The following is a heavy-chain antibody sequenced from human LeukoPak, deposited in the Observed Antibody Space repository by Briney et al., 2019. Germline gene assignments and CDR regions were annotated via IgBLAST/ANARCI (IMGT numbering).Heavy chain of an antibody. CDR2: IKQDGSEK. D-gene: IGHD2-21*02. V-gene: IGHV3-7*01. J-gene: IGHJ4*02. Sequence: GGSLRLSYAASGFTFSSYWMSWVRQAPGKGLEWVANIKQDGSEKYYVDSVKGRFTISRDNAKNSLYLQMNSLRAEDTAVYYCASDYTYCGGDCYSGYWGQGTLVTVSS. CDR3: ASDYTYCGGDCYSGY. CDR1: GFTFSSYW.